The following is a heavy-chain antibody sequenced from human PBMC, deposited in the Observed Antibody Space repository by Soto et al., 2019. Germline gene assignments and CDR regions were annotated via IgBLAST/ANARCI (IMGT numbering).Heavy chain of an antibody. Sequence: EVQLLESGGALVQPGGSLRLSCAASGFTFSRDAMSWVRQAPGKGLEWVSTISGSGTGTYYADSVKGRFTISRDNSKTTLYLQMNSLRTEDTAVYYCPKDQQRGPSAPMDYWGQGTLVTVSS. V-gene: IGHV3-23*01. J-gene: IGHJ4*02. CDR2: ISGSGTGT. CDR3: PKDQQRGPSAPMDY. CDR1: GFTFSRDA. D-gene: IGHD2-2*01.